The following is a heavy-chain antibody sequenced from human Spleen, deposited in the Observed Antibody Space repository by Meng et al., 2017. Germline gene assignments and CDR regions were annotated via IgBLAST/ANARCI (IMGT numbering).Heavy chain of an antibody. J-gene: IGHJ4*02. CDR3: ARGPTTMAHDFDY. CDR1: GGFFRYCY. Sequence: LTSSGILLSSGVVSGGFFRYCYWSGIRQPRGKGLEWIGKINHSGSTNYNPSLESRATISVDTSQNNLSLKLSSVTAADSAVYYCARGPTTMAHDFDYWGQGTLVTVSS. CDR2: INHSGST. V-gene: IGHV4-34*01. D-gene: IGHD4-11*01.